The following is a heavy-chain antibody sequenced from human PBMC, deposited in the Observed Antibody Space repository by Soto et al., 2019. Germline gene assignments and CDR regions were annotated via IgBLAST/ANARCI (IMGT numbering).Heavy chain of an antibody. CDR2: INHSGST. D-gene: IGHD3-22*01. V-gene: IGHV4-34*01. CDR1: GGSFSGYY. J-gene: IGHJ4*02. CDR3: ARVTGSDSSGYYYTPFDY. Sequence: SETLSLTCAVYGGSFSGYYWSWIRQPPGKGLEWIGEINHSGSTNYNPSLKSRVTISVDTSKNQFSLKLSSVTAADTAVYYCARVTGSDSSGYYYTPFDYGGQGTLVTVSS.